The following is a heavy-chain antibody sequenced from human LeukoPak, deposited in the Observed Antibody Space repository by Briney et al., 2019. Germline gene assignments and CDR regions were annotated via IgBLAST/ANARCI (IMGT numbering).Heavy chain of an antibody. CDR1: GFTLRTYS. CDR2: ISSSSRHI. V-gene: IGHV3-21*01. Sequence: GGSLRLSCAASGFTLRTYSMNWVRQAPGKGLEWVASISSSSRHIYYADSVKGRFTISRDNAKNSLYLQMNSLRGEDTAVYYCARDYATVTTDWGWFDPWGQGTLVTVSS. CDR3: ARDYATVTTDWGWFDP. D-gene: IGHD4-17*01. J-gene: IGHJ5*02.